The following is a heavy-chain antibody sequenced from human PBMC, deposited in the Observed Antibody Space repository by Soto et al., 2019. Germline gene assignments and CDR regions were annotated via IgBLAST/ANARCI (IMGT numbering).Heavy chain of an antibody. D-gene: IGHD3-22*01. V-gene: IGHV4-59*08. CDR2: IYYSGST. Sequence: SETLSLTCAVYGGSVNGYYWNWIRQPPGKGLEWIGYIYYSGSTYYNPSLKSRVTISVDTSKNQFSLKLSSVTAADTAVYYCARDEKLDSSGYYLDYWGQGTLVTVSS. J-gene: IGHJ4*02. CDR1: GGSVNGYY. CDR3: ARDEKLDSSGYYLDY.